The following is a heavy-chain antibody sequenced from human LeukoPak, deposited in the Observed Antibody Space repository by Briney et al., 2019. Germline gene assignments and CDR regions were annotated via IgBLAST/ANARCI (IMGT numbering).Heavy chain of an antibody. D-gene: IGHD3-10*01. CDR2: INPSFGTA. V-gene: IGHV1-69*13. CDR3: ARDPSMIRGENTPYFDY. J-gene: IGHJ4*02. Sequence: SVKVSCKASGCTFSSYAINWVRQAPGQGLEWMGGINPSFGTADYAEKFRGRVTITADESTSTAYMELNSLRSEDTDVYYCARDPSMIRGENTPYFDYWGQGTLVTVSS. CDR1: GCTFSSYA.